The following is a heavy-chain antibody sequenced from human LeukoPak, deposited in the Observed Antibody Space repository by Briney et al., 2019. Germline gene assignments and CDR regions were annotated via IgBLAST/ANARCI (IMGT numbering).Heavy chain of an antibody. CDR3: AAIGSLGYCSGGSCDGDY. Sequence: PGGSLRLSCAASGFTIRSYAMSWVRQAPGKGLEWVSAISGSGGSTYYADSVKGRFTISRDNSKNTLYLQMNSLRAEDTAVYYCAAIGSLGYCSGGSCDGDYWGQGTLVTVSS. J-gene: IGHJ4*02. D-gene: IGHD2-15*01. V-gene: IGHV3-23*01. CDR2: ISGSGGST. CDR1: GFTIRSYA.